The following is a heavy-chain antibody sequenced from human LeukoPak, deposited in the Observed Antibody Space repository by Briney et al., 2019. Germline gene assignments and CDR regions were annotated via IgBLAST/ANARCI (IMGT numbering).Heavy chain of an antibody. CDR3: ARSGRGSSAGFVS. V-gene: IGHV4-34*01. CDR2: INHSGST. CDR1: GGSFSGYY. Sequence: SETLSLTCAVYGGSFSGYYWSWIRQPPGKGLEWIGEINHSGSTNYNPSLKSRVTISVDTSKNQLSLKLSSVTAADTAVYYCARSGRGSSAGFVSWGQGTLVTVSS. D-gene: IGHD3-10*01. J-gene: IGHJ4*02.